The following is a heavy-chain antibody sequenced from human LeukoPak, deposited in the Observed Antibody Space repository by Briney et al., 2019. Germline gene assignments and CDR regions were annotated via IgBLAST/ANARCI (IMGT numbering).Heavy chain of an antibody. Sequence: GASVKVSCKASGYTFTSYGISWVRQAPGQGLEWMGWISAYNGNTNYAQKLQGRVTMTTDTSTSTAYMELRSPRSDDTAVYYCARDQRVDDILTGYYTNDYWGQGTLVTVSS. J-gene: IGHJ4*02. CDR2: ISAYNGNT. V-gene: IGHV1-18*01. CDR1: GYTFTSYG. CDR3: ARDQRVDDILTGYYTNDY. D-gene: IGHD3-9*01.